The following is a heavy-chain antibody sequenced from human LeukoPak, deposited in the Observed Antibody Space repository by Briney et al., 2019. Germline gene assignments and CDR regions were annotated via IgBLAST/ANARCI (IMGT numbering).Heavy chain of an antibody. J-gene: IGHJ4*02. D-gene: IGHD2-15*01. CDR3: VRRRYCSGGSCYTAYYFDY. Sequence: GESLKISCKGSGYSFTSYWIGWVRQMPGKGLEWMGIIYPGDSDTRYSPSFQGQVTISADKSISTAYLQWSSLKASDTAMYYCVRRRYCSGGSCYTAYYFDYWGQGTLVTVSS. CDR1: GYSFTSYW. CDR2: IYPGDSDT. V-gene: IGHV5-51*01.